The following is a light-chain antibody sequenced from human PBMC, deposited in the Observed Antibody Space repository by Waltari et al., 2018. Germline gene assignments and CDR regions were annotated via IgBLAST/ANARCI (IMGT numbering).Light chain of an antibody. CDR2: TND. J-gene: IGLJ3*02. CDR1: SSNIGTNY. V-gene: IGLV1-47*01. CDR3: AAWDDKLRGRGV. Sequence: QSLLPQPPPASGTPGQRATISCSVSSSNIGTNYLFWYQQRPGTAPKLLNDTNDQRPSGVPDRFSASKSGTSASLTISGLRSEDEADYYCAAWDDKLRGRGVFGGGTKLTVL.